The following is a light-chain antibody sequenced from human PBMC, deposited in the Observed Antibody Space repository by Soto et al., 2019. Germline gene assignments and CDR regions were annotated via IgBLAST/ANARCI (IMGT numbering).Light chain of an antibody. CDR2: AAS. CDR3: QQSFITPPYT. CDR1: QSISSY. Sequence: DIQMTQSPSSLSASVGDRVTITCRASQSISSYLNWYQQKPGKAPNLLIYAASSLQSGVPSRFSGSGSGTDFTLTISNLQPEDSATYYCQQSFITPPYTFGQGTKLEIK. V-gene: IGKV1-39*01. J-gene: IGKJ2*01.